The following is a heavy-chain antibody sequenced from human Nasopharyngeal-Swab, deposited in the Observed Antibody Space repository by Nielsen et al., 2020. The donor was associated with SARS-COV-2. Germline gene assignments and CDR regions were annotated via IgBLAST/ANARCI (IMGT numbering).Heavy chain of an antibody. Sequence: ASVKVSCKSSGYNFLSYGISWVRQAPGQGLEWMGWISAYMGKTNYAQKFQDRVNMTTDTPTGTAYMELRNLRSDDTAVYYCARGGWDLSEYFSHWGQGTLVTVSS. J-gene: IGHJ1*01. D-gene: IGHD1-26*01. CDR3: ARGGWDLSEYFSH. CDR2: ISAYMGKT. V-gene: IGHV1-18*01. CDR1: GYNFLSYG.